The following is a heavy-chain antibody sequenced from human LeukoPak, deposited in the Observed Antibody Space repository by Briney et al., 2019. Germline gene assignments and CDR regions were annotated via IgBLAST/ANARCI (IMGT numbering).Heavy chain of an antibody. CDR1: GDSISSNY. Sequence: PSETLSLTCTVSGDSISSNYWSWIRQPAGKGLEWIGRIDTSENTIYNPSLKSRVTMSVDTSKNQFSLNLNSVTAADTAMYYCARVTRPGKGILDYWGQGTLVTVSS. V-gene: IGHV4-4*07. J-gene: IGHJ4*02. CDR3: ARVTRPGKGILDY. D-gene: IGHD6-6*01. CDR2: IDTSENT.